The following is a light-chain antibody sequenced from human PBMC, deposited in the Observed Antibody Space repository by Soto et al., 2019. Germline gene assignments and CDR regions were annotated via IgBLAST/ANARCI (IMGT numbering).Light chain of an antibody. Sequence: EVVLTQSPVTLSLSPGERATLSCRASQSFRGLLAWYQQKPGQAPRLLIYDAYNRATGIPPRISGSGSGTDFTLTISSLGPEDTAVYYCQQRHMWPITCGQGTRLEIK. V-gene: IGKV3-11*01. CDR1: QSFRGL. J-gene: IGKJ5*01. CDR3: QQRHMWPIT. CDR2: DAY.